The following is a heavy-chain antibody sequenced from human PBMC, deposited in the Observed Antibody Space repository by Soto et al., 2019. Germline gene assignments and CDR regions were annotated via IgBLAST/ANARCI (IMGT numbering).Heavy chain of an antibody. J-gene: IGHJ4*02. CDR3: ARRSNYDFWSGYYTVYYFDY. V-gene: IGHV4-30-4*08. CDR2: IHYSGSV. D-gene: IGHD3-3*01. Sequence: SETLSLTCTVSGGSISGEYYHWTWIRQSPGKGLEWIGYIHYSGSVLYNPSLKSRVTISVDTSKNQFSLKLSSVTAADTAVYYCARRSNYDFWSGYYTVYYFDYWGQGTLVTVSS. CDR1: GGSISGEYYH.